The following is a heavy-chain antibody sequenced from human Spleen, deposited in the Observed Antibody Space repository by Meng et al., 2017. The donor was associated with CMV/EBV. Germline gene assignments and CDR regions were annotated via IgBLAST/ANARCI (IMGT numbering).Heavy chain of an antibody. CDR3: ASAVAMACFDY. CDR2: INPNSGGT. V-gene: IGHV1-2*02. D-gene: IGHD5-18*01. J-gene: IGHJ4*02. Sequence: QVQRVRSGADGKKPGASGKVPCKASGYTFTGYYMHWVRQAPGQGLEWMGWINPNSGGTNYAQKFQGRVTMTRDTSISTAYMELSRLRSDDTAVYYCASAVAMACFDYWGQGTLVTVSS. CDR1: GYTFTGYY.